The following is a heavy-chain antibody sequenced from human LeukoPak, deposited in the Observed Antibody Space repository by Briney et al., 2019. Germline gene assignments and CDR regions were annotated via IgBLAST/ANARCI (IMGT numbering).Heavy chain of an antibody. CDR3: AREYYYGSGSYYWYGYGNFDY. Sequence: PGGSLRLSCAASGFTFSSYAMHWVRQAPSKGLEWVAVISYDGSNKYYADSVKGRFTISRDNSKNTLYLQMNSLRAEDTAVYYCAREYYYGSGSYYWYGYGNFDYWGQGTLVTVSS. J-gene: IGHJ4*02. CDR1: GFTFSSYA. CDR2: ISYDGSNK. V-gene: IGHV3-30*04. D-gene: IGHD3-10*01.